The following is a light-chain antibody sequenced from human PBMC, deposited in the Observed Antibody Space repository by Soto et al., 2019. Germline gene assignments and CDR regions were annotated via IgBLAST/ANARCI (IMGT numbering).Light chain of an antibody. V-gene: IGLV2-14*01. CDR1: SSDVGGYNY. Sequence: QSALTQPASVSGSPVQSITISCTGTSSDVGGYNYVSWYQQHPGKAPKLMIYEVSNRPSGVSNRFSGSKSGNTASLTISGFQAEDEADYYCSSYTSSSTLVLGGATKLTV. J-gene: IGLJ3*02. CDR2: EVS. CDR3: SSYTSSSTLV.